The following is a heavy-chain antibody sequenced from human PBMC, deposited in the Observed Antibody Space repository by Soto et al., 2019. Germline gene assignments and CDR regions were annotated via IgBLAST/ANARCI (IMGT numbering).Heavy chain of an antibody. CDR3: ATLWFGEAPY. J-gene: IGHJ4*02. D-gene: IGHD3-10*01. CDR1: GGSISSSSYY. CDR2: IYYSGST. V-gene: IGHV4-39*01. Sequence: QLQLQESGPGLVKPSETLSLTCTVSGGSISSSSYYWGWIRQPPGKGLEWIGSIYYSGSTYYNPSSKSRVTIAVDTSKNQFSLKLSSVTAADTAVYYCATLWFGEAPYWGQGTLVTVSS.